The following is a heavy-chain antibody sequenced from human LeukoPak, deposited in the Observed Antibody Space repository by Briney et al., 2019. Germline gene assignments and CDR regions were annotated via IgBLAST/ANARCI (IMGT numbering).Heavy chain of an antibody. CDR3: ARSPGRWVGREVDFFDP. J-gene: IGHJ5*02. CDR2: IKQDGSEK. Sequence: GGSLRLSCAASGFTFSSYWMSWVRQAPGKGLEWVANIKQDGSEKYYVDSVKGRFTISRDNAKNSLYLQMNSLRAEDTAVYYCARSPGRWVGREVDFFDPWGQENRLRVFS. D-gene: IGHD1-26*01. V-gene: IGHV3-7*01. CDR1: GFTFSSYW.